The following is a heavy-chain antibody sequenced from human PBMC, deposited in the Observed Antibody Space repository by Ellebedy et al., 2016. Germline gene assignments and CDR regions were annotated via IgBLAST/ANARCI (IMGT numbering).Heavy chain of an antibody. CDR3: AKDMGAHYGSGSYRSDY. Sequence: GGSLRLXCAASGFTFDDYAMHWVRQAPGKGLEWVSGISWNSGSIGYADSVKGRFTISRDNAKNSLYLQMNSLRAEDTALYYCAKDMGAHYGSGSYRSDYWGQGTLVTVSS. CDR1: GFTFDDYA. V-gene: IGHV3-9*01. D-gene: IGHD3-10*01. CDR2: ISWNSGSI. J-gene: IGHJ4*02.